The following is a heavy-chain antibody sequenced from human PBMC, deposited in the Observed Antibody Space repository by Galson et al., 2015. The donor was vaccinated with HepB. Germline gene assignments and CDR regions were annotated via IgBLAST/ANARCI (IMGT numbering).Heavy chain of an antibody. CDR1: GDSVSSNSAA. J-gene: IGHJ5*02. D-gene: IGHD5-24*01. CDR3: ARDPVPYPEMATKAGYGFDP. V-gene: IGHV6-1*01. CDR2: TYYRSKWYN. Sequence: CAISGDSVSSNSAAWNWIRRSPSRGLEWLGRTYYRSKWYNDYAVSVKSRITINPDTSKNQFSLQLNSVTPEDTAVYYCARDPVPYPEMATKAGYGFDPWGQGTLVTVSS.